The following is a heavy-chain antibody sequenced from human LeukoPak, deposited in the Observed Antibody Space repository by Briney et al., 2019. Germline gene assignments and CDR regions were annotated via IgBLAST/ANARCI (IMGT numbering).Heavy chain of an antibody. CDR2: ISGSGGST. CDR1: GFTFSSYA. Sequence: GGSLRLSCAASGFTFSSYAMSWVRQAPGKGLEWVSAISGSGGSTYYADSVKGRFTISRDNAKNSLYLQMSSLRAEDTAVYYCARERGYSSTNDYWGQGTLVTVSS. CDR3: ARERGYSSTNDY. V-gene: IGHV3-23*01. J-gene: IGHJ4*02. D-gene: IGHD6-19*01.